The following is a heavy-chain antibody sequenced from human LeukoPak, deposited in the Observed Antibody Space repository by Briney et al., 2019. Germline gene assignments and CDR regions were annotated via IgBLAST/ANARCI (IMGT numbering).Heavy chain of an antibody. CDR3: ASYRDGYNFDY. D-gene: IGHD5-24*01. CDR2: IYVSGNT. CDR1: GDSISEYY. J-gene: IGHJ4*02. Sequence: SETLSLTCSVSGDSISEYYWSWIRQPPGKGLEWIGYIYVSGNTNYNPSLKSRVTLSLDTSKNQFSLKLGSVTAADTAVYYCASYRDGYNFDYWGQGTLVTISS. V-gene: IGHV4-59*01.